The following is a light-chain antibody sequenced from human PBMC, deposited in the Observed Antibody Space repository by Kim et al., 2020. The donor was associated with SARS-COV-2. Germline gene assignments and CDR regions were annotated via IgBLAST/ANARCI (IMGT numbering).Light chain of an antibody. J-gene: IGKJ2*01. CDR1: QSVTSH. CDR2: GAS. V-gene: IGKV1-39*01. CDR3: QQTFNTPHT. Sequence: ASVGDRVTITCRASQSVTSHLNWYQQKPGKAPNLLIYGASSLQRGVPSRFSGSGSGTDFTLTINSLQPEDFASYYCQQTFNTPHTFGQGTKVDIK.